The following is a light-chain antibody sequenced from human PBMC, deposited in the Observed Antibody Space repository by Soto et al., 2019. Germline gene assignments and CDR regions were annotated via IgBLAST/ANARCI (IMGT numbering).Light chain of an antibody. V-gene: IGKV3-11*01. CDR2: DAS. CDR1: QSVSSY. J-gene: IGKJ1*01. Sequence: EIVLTQSPATLSLSPGERATLSCRASQSVSSYLAWYQQKPGQAPRLLIYDASNRATGIPARFSGSGSGTDFTLTISSLEPEDFAVDYCQQYGSSGTFGQGTKVDIK. CDR3: QQYGSSGT.